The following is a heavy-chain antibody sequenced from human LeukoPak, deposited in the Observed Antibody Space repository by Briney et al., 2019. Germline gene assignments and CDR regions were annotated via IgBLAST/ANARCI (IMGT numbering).Heavy chain of an antibody. J-gene: IGHJ4*02. CDR3: ARGPQSRSLAMFDY. D-gene: IGHD3-3*02. CDR2: IYYSGST. CDR1: GGSISSYY. Sequence: SETLSLTCTVSGGSISSYYWSWIRQPPGKGLEWIGYIYYSGSTNYNPSLKSRVTISVDTSKNQFSLKLSSVTAADTAVYYCARGPQSRSLAMFDYWGQGTLVTVSS. V-gene: IGHV4-59*01.